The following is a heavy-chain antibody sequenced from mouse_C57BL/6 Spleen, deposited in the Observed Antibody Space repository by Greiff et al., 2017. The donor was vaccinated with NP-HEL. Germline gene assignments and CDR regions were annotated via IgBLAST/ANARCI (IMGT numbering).Heavy chain of an antibody. D-gene: IGHD1-1*01. V-gene: IGHV1-18*01. Sequence: VQLQPSGPVLVQPGASVKIPCKASGYTFTDYNMDWVKQSHGKSLEWIGDINPNNGGTIYNQKFKGKATLTVDKSSSTAYMELRSLTSEDTAVYYCARSTTVVAKDWYFDVWGTGTTVTVSS. CDR2: INPNNGGT. J-gene: IGHJ1*03. CDR1: GYTFTDYN. CDR3: ARSTTVVAKDWYFDV.